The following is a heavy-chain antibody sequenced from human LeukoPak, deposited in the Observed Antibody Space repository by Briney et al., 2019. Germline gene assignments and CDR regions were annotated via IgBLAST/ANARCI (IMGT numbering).Heavy chain of an antibody. J-gene: IGHJ6*02. CDR2: IFSDGGGT. CDR3: ARGSGMDV. V-gene: IGHV3-74*01. Sequence: GGSLRLSCAASGFTFSSYWMHWVRQAPGKGLVWVSRIFSDGGGTTYADSVKGRFTISRDNSKNTLYLQMNSLRAEDTAVYYCARGSGMDVWGQGTTVTVSS. CDR1: GFTFSSYW.